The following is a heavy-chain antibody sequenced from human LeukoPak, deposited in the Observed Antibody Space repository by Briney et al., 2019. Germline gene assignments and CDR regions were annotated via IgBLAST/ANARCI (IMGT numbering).Heavy chain of an antibody. CDR2: INSSSSTI. Sequence: GGSLRLSCAASGFTFSTYSMNWVRQAPGKGLEWVSYINSSSSTIFYADSVKGRFTISRDDAKNSLYLQMNSLRAEDTAVYYCARGVKVRGVNYYGMDVWGQGTTVTVSS. CDR1: GFTFSTYS. V-gene: IGHV3-48*04. J-gene: IGHJ6*02. CDR3: ARGVKVRGVNYYGMDV. D-gene: IGHD3-10*01.